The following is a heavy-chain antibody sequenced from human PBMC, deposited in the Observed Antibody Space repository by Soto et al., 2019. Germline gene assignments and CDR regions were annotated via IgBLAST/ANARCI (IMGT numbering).Heavy chain of an antibody. CDR3: ARGMVRGLYPEYFQH. Sequence: EVQLVESGGGLVQPGGSLRLSCAASGFTVSSNYMSWVRQAPGKGLEWVSVLYSGGSTYYADSGKGRFTISRDNSKNTLNLQMNSLRAEDTAVYYCARGMVRGLYPEYFQHWGQGTLVTVSS. J-gene: IGHJ1*01. V-gene: IGHV3-66*01. CDR1: GFTVSSNY. D-gene: IGHD3-10*01. CDR2: LYSGGST.